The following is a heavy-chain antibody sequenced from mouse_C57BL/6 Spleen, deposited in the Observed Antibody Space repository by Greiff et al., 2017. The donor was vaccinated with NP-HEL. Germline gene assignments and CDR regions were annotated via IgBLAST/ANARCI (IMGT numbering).Heavy chain of an antibody. CDR1: GYTFTSYW. V-gene: IGHV1-64*01. CDR2: IHPNSGSN. J-gene: IGHJ4*01. Sequence: VQLQQSGAELVKPGASVKLSCKASGYTFTSYWMHWVKQRPGQGLEWIGMIHPNSGSNNYNEKLKSKATLTVDKSSSTAYMQLSSLTSEDSAVYYCARGTTIVTHYYAMDYWGQGTSVTVSS. CDR3: ARGTTIVTHYYAMDY. D-gene: IGHD2-5*01.